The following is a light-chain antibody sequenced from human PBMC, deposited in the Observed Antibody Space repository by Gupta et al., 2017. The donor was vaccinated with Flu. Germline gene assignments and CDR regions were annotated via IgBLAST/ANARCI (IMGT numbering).Light chain of an antibody. CDR3: GTWDSSLSAWV. V-gene: IGLV1-51*02. CDR2: ENN. CDR1: SSNIGNNY. Sequence: SSSNIGNNYVSWYQQLPGTAPILLICENNKRPSGIPDRFSGSKSDTSATLGITGLQTGDEADYYCGTWDSSLSAWVFGGGTKLTVL. J-gene: IGLJ3*02.